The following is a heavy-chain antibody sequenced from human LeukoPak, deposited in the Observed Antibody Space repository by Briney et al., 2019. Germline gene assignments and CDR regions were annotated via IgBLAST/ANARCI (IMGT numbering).Heavy chain of an antibody. V-gene: IGHV3-21*04. J-gene: IGHJ4*02. Sequence: NLWGVLRLSCAASGFTFSSYSMNWVRQAPGKGLEWVSSISSSSSYIYYADSVKGRFTISRDNARNSLYLQMNSLRAEDTALYYCAKDSANYYDSSGYVDYWGQGTLVTVSS. D-gene: IGHD3-22*01. CDR1: GFTFSSYS. CDR2: ISSSSSYI. CDR3: AKDSANYYDSSGYVDY.